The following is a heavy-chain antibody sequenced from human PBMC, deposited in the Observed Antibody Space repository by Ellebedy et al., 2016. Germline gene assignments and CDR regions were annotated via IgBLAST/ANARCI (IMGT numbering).Heavy chain of an antibody. CDR1: GYTFTGYY. Sequence: ASVKVSXKASGYTFTGYYMHWVRQAPGQGLEWMGWINPNSGGTNYAQKFQGRVTMTRDTSISTAYMELSRLRSDDTAVYYCASALGYGGNSHPFDYWGQGTLVTVSS. J-gene: IGHJ4*02. V-gene: IGHV1-2*02. D-gene: IGHD4-23*01. CDR3: ASALGYGGNSHPFDY. CDR2: INPNSGGT.